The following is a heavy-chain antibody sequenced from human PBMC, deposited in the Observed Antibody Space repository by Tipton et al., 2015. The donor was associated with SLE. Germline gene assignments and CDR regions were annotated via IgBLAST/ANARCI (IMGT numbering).Heavy chain of an antibody. D-gene: IGHD3-16*01. Sequence: SGVTFGSYAMSWVRQAPGKGLEWDSSISVSGGSTNHADSVKGRFTISRDSAKHTLYLQMNSLRAEDTAVYYCAKGGGNWLDPWGQGTLVTVSS. J-gene: IGHJ5*02. V-gene: IGHV3-23*01. CDR3: AKGGGNWLDP. CDR1: GVTFGSYA. CDR2: ISVSGGST.